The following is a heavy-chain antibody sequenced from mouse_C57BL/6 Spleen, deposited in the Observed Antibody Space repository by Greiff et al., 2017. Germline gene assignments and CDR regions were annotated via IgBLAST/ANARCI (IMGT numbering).Heavy chain of an antibody. Sequence: VQLQQPGAELVRPGTSVKLSCKASGYTFTRYWMHWVKQRPGQGLEWIGVIGPSASYTNYNQKFKGKATLTVDTTSSTAYMQLSSLTSEDSAVDYCARGYYADYYAMDYWGQGTSVTVSS. J-gene: IGHJ4*01. V-gene: IGHV1-59*01. D-gene: IGHD2-1*01. CDR2: IGPSASYT. CDR3: ARGYYADYYAMDY. CDR1: GYTFTRYW.